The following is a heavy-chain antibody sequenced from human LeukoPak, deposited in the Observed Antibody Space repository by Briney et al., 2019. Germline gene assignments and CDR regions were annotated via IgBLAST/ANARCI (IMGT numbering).Heavy chain of an antibody. CDR3: ASASPAADY. Sequence: GGSLRLSCAASGFTFSRFWMSWVRQAPGKGLELVANVNQAGSEKYYVDSVKGRFTISRDNAKNSLYLLMNSLRAEDTAVYYCASASPAADYWGQGTLVTVSS. CDR2: VNQAGSEK. D-gene: IGHD2-2*01. V-gene: IGHV3-7*01. CDR1: GFTFSRFW. J-gene: IGHJ4*02.